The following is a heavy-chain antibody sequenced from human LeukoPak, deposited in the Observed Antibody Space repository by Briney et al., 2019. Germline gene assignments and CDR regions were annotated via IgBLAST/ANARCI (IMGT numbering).Heavy chain of an antibody. D-gene: IGHD3-10*01. CDR1: GFTFSNYW. CDR3: ARTIRGY. V-gene: IGHV3-7*03. CDR2: IKEDGSEK. J-gene: IGHJ4*02. Sequence: PGGSLRLSCAGSGFTFSNYWMSWVRQAPGKGLEWVANIKEDGSEKHYVDSVKGRFTISRDNAKNSLYLQMNSLRVDDTAVYYCARTIRGYWGQGTLVTVSS.